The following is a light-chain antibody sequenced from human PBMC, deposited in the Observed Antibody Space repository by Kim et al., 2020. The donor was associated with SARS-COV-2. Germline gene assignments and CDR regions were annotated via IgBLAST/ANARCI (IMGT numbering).Light chain of an antibody. Sequence: PGQTASITCSGDKLGDKYACWYQQKPGQSPVLVIYQDNKRPSGIPERVSGSNSGNTATLTISGTHAMDEADYYCQAWDSSTYVFGTGTKVTVL. J-gene: IGLJ1*01. CDR2: QDN. CDR3: QAWDSSTYV. CDR1: KLGDKY. V-gene: IGLV3-1*01.